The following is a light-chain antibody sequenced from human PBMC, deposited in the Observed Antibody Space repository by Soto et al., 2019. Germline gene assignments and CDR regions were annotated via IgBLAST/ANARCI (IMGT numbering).Light chain of an antibody. V-gene: IGKV1-5*03. Sequence: DIQMTQSPSTLSSSVGDRVTITCRASQSISNWLAWYQQKPGKDPKLLIYKASSLESGVPSRCSGSGSGTEFTLTISSLQPDDFATYYCQQYNSYPWTFGQGTKVELQ. CDR3: QQYNSYPWT. CDR2: KAS. J-gene: IGKJ1*01. CDR1: QSISNW.